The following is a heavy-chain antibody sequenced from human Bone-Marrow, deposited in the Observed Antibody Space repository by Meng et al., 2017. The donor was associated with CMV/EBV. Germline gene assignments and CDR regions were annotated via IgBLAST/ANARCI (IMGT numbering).Heavy chain of an antibody. J-gene: IGHJ4*02. CDR1: GGPISSYY. D-gene: IGHD5-24*01. CDR3: ARAQMATITAFDY. CDR2: IYYSGST. V-gene: IGHV4-59*01. Sequence: SETLSLTCTVSGGPISSYYWSWIRQPPGKGLEWIGYIYYSGSTNYNPSLKSRVTISVDTSKNQFSLKLSSVTAADTAVYYCARAQMATITAFDYWGQGTLVTVSS.